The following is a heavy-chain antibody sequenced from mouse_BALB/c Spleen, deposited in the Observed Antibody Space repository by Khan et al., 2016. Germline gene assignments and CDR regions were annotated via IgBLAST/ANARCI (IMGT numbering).Heavy chain of an antibody. CDR1: GYTFTNYG. CDR3: ARGGYANYGWFAY. Sequence: QIQLVQSGPELKKPGETVKISCKASGYTFTNYGMNWVQQAPGKGLKWMAWINTYTGELTYADDFKGRFASSLETSDTIAYLQITNLNNEDQAISFCARGGYANYGWFAYWGQGTLVTVSA. CDR2: INTYTGEL. D-gene: IGHD2-1*01. J-gene: IGHJ3*01. V-gene: IGHV9-1*02.